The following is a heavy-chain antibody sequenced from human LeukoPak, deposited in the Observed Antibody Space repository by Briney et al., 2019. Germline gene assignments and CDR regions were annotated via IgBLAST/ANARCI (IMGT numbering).Heavy chain of an antibody. J-gene: IGHJ6*02. CDR3: ARHRSVGATKNYYYGMDV. Sequence: GEPLKISRKGSGYSFTSYWIGWVRQMPGKGLEWMGIIYPGDSDTRYSPSFQGQVTISADKSISTAYLQWSSLKASDTAMYYCARHRSVGATKNYYYGMDVWGQGTTVTVSS. CDR1: GYSFTSYW. V-gene: IGHV5-51*01. D-gene: IGHD1-26*01. CDR2: IYPGDSDT.